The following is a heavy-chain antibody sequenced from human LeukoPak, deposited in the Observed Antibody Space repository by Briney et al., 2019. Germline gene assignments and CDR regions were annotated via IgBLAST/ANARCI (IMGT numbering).Heavy chain of an antibody. D-gene: IGHD3-10*01. V-gene: IGHV1-2*02. J-gene: IGHJ6*03. CDR1: GYTFTGYY. Sequence: ASVKVSCKASGYTFTGYYMYWVRQAPGQGLEWMGWINPNSGGTNYAQKFQGRVTMTRDTSISTAYMELSRLRSDDTAVYYCARDQYYGSGSTMSYYYYYYMDVWGKGATVTVSS. CDR3: ARDQYYGSGSTMSYYYYYYMDV. CDR2: INPNSGGT.